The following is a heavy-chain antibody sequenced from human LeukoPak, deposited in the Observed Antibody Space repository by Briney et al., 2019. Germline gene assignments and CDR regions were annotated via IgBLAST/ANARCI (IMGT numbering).Heavy chain of an antibody. V-gene: IGHV1-8*01. Sequence: ASVKVSCKASGYTFTSYDINWVRQATGQGLEWMGWMNPNSGNTGYAQKFQDRVTMARNTSISTAYMELSSLRSEDTAVYYCARRNTPVVAGLDSWGQGTLVTVSS. D-gene: IGHD5-18*01. CDR1: GYTFTSYD. CDR2: MNPNSGNT. CDR3: ARRNTPVVAGLDS. J-gene: IGHJ4*02.